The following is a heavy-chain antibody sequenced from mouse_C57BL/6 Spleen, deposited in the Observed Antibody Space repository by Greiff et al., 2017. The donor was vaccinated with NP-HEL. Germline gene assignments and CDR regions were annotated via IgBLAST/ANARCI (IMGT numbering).Heavy chain of an antibody. J-gene: IGHJ4*01. V-gene: IGHV1-22*01. Sequence: EVQLQQSGPELVKPGASVKMSCKASGYTFTDYNMHWVKQSHGKSLEWIGYINPNNGGTSYNQKFKGKATLTVNKSSSTAYMELRSLTSEDSAVYYCARYLTLDYYAMDYWGQGTSVTVSS. CDR2: INPNNGGT. D-gene: IGHD1-1*02. CDR1: GYTFTDYN. CDR3: ARYLTLDYYAMDY.